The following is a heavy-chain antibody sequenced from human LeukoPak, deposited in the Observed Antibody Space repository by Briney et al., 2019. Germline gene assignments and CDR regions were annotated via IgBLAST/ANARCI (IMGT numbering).Heavy chain of an antibody. CDR2: ISGSGGSA. J-gene: IGHJ4*02. V-gene: IGHV3-23*01. CDR3: AKDYTVTTRGYFEY. CDR1: GFTFSSYE. D-gene: IGHD4-17*01. Sequence: GGSLRLSCAASGFTFSSYEMNWVRQAPGKGLEWVSVISGSGGSAYYTDSVKGRFTISRDDSKDTLYLQMNSLRAEDTAVYYCAKDYTVTTRGYFEYWGQGTLVTVSS.